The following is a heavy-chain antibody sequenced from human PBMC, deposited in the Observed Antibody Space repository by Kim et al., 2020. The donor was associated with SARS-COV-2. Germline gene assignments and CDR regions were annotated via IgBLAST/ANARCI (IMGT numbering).Heavy chain of an antibody. CDR3: ARRAYCSSTSCLRWAFDI. CDR2: IYPGDSDT. J-gene: IGHJ3*02. Sequence: GESLKISCKGSGYSFTSYWIGWVRQMPGKGLEWMGIIYPGDSDTRYSPSFQGQVTISADKSISTAYLQWSSLKASDTAMYYCARRAYCSSTSCLRWAFDIWGQGTMVTVSS. CDR1: GYSFTSYW. D-gene: IGHD2-2*01. V-gene: IGHV5-51*01.